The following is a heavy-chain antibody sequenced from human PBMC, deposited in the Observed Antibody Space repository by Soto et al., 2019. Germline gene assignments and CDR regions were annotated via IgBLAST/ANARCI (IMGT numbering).Heavy chain of an antibody. D-gene: IGHD3-9*01. J-gene: IGHJ4*02. Sequence: EVQLLESGGGLVQPGGSLRLSCAASGFTFSSYAMSWVRQAPGKGLEWVSAISGSGGSTYYADSVKGRFTISRDNSKNTLYLQMNSLRAEDTAVYYCAKYVGDILTGYYHFDYWGQGTLVTVSS. V-gene: IGHV3-23*01. CDR1: GFTFSSYA. CDR2: ISGSGGST. CDR3: AKYVGDILTGYYHFDY.